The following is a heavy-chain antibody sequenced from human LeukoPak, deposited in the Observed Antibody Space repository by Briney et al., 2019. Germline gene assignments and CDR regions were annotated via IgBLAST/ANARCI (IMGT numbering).Heavy chain of an antibody. D-gene: IGHD2-8*01. CDR2: IYYSGST. Sequence: PSETLSLTCSVSSGSIRSGSSYWGWIRQPPGKGLEWIGSIYYSGSTYYNPSLKSRVTISVDTSKNQFSLKLSSVTAADTAVYYCARGYCTNAVCSLGPTQAWGQGTLVTVSS. J-gene: IGHJ4*02. V-gene: IGHV4-39*07. CDR1: SGSIRSGSSY. CDR3: ARGYCTNAVCSLGPTQA.